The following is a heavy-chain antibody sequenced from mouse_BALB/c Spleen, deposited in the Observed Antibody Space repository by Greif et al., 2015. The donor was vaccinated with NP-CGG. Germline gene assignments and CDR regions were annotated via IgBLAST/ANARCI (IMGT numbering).Heavy chain of an antibody. CDR2: INPSNGGT. CDR1: GYTFTSYY. D-gene: IGHD2-10*02. V-gene: IGHV1S81*02. Sequence: VQLQQSGAELVKPGASVKLSCKASGYTFTSYYMYWVKQRPGQGLEWIGEINPSNGGTNFNEKFKSKATLTVDKSSSTAYMQLSSLTSEDSAVYYCTRGEYGNGLAYWGQGTLVTVSA. CDR3: TRGEYGNGLAY. J-gene: IGHJ3*01.